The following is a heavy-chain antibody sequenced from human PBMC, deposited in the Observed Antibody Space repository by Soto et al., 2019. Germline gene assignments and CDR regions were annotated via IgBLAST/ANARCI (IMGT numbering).Heavy chain of an antibody. D-gene: IGHD7-27*01. CDR2: INKDGSQK. J-gene: IGHJ4*02. CDR1: GFAFSGYG. CDR3: VRELGLAY. Sequence: PGGSLRLSCEPSGFAFSGYGMTWVRQAPGKGLEWVANINKDGSQKNYVDSVKGRFTIARDNGQNSLSLQINSLRVEDTAVYYCVRELGLAYWGQGALVTVSS. V-gene: IGHV3-7*03.